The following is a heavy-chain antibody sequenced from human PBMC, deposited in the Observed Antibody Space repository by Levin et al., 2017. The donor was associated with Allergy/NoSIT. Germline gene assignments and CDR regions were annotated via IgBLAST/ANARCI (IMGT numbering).Heavy chain of an antibody. V-gene: IGHV3-23*01. D-gene: IGHD1-26*01. J-gene: IGHJ4*02. CDR1: GFTFSSYA. CDR3: AKEGMSGSYYSARYFDY. Sequence: PGGSLRLSCAASGFTFSSYAMSWVRQAPGKGLEWVSTISGSGDSTNYAASVQGRFTISRDNSKNTLYLQMNSLRAEHTAVFYCAKEGMSGSYYSARYFDYWGQGTLVTVSS. CDR2: ISGSGDST.